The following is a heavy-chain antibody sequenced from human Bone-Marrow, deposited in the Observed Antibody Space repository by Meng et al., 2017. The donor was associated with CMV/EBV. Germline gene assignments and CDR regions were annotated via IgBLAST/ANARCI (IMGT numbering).Heavy chain of an antibody. V-gene: IGHV3-30*02. CDR3: TTEEQTYYFDY. J-gene: IGHJ4*02. Sequence: GESLKISCAASGFTFSSYGMHWVRQAPGKGLEWVAFIRYDGSNKYYADSVKGRFTISRDNSKNTLYLQMNSLKTEDTAVYYCTTEEQTYYFDYWGQGTLVTVSS. CDR1: GFTFSSYG. CDR2: IRYDGSNK. D-gene: IGHD1-26*01.